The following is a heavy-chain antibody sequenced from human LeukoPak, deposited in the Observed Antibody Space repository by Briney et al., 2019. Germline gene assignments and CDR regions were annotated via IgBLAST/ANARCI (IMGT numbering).Heavy chain of an antibody. Sequence: GGSLRLSCAASGFIFNTYWMTWVRQTPGAGLEWVASIERDGSEKYYVDSVKGRFTISRDNADNSLFLQMNNLRADDTAMYDCARPSILGPDTDYWGRGTLVTVSS. CDR2: IERDGSEK. J-gene: IGHJ4*02. CDR3: ARPSILGPDTDY. CDR1: GFIFNTYW. D-gene: IGHD1-26*01. V-gene: IGHV3-7*01.